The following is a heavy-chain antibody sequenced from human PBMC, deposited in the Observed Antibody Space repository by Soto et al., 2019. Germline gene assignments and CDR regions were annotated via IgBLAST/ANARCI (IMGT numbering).Heavy chain of an antibody. V-gene: IGHV3-48*01. CDR1: GFTFSSYS. CDR2: ISSSSSTI. D-gene: IGHD2-15*01. CDR3: ARVGYCSGGSCSFRKDDAFDI. Sequence: GGSLRLSCAASGFTFSSYSMNWVRQAPGKGLEWVSYISSSSSTIYYADSVKGRFTISRDNAKNSLYLQMNSLRAEDTAVYYCARVGYCSGGSCSFRKDDAFDIWGQGTMVTVSS. J-gene: IGHJ3*02.